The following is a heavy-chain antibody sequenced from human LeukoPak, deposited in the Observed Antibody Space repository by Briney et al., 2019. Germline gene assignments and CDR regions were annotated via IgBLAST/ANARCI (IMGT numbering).Heavy chain of an antibody. CDR3: ATSLAVAGLLFDH. CDR2: FDPEDGET. CDR1: GYTLTELS. D-gene: IGHD6-19*01. Sequence: ASVKVSCKVCGYTLTELSMHWVRQAPGKGLEWMGGFDPEDGETIYAQKFQGRVTMTEDTSTDTAYMELSSLRSEDTAVYYCATSLAVAGLLFDHWGQGTLVTVSS. V-gene: IGHV1-24*01. J-gene: IGHJ4*02.